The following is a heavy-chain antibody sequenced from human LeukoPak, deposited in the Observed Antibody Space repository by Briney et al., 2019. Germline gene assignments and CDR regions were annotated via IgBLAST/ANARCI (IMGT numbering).Heavy chain of an antibody. CDR3: AGQWELRYYGMDV. J-gene: IGHJ6*02. CDR1: GGSTSSYY. D-gene: IGHD1-26*01. Sequence: SETLSLTCTVSGGSTSSYYWSWIRQPPGKGLEWIGYIYYSGSTNYNPSLKSRVTISVDTSKNQFSLKLSSVTAADTAVYYCAGQWELRYYGMDVWGQGTTVTVSS. V-gene: IGHV4-59*01. CDR2: IYYSGST.